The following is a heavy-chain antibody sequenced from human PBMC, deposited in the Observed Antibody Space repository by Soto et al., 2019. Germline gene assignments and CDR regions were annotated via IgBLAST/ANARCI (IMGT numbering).Heavy chain of an antibody. V-gene: IGHV4-59*01. CDR1: GGSISSYY. J-gene: IGHJ6*02. D-gene: IGHD3-3*01. CDR2: IYYSGST. CDR3: AKEVFLSGTPAYGMDV. Sequence: LETLSLTCTVSGGSISSYYWSWIRQPPGKGLEWIGYIYYSGSTNYSPSLKSRVTISVDTSKNQFSLKLSSVTAADTAVYYCAKEVFLSGTPAYGMDVWGQGTTVSVSS.